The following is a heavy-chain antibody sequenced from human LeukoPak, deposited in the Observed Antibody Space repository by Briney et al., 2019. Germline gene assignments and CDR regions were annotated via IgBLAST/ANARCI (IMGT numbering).Heavy chain of an antibody. J-gene: IGHJ4*02. CDR3: AALFSLGSGWYPNYFDY. CDR2: INPNSGGT. D-gene: IGHD6-19*01. V-gene: IGHV1-2*02. CDR1: GYTFTGYY. Sequence: ASVKVSCKASGYTFTGYYMHWVRQAPGQGLEWMGWINPNSGGTNYAQKFQGRVTMTRDTSISTAYMELSRLRSDDTAVYYCAALFSLGSGWYPNYFDYWGQGTLVTVSS.